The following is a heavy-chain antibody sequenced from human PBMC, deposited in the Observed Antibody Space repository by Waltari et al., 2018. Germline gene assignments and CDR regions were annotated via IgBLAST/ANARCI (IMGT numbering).Heavy chain of an antibody. CDR2: ISYDGSNK. CDR3: ARANTGYCSGGSCYSAY. CDR1: GFTFSSYA. D-gene: IGHD2-15*01. V-gene: IGHV3-30*01. Sequence: QVQLVESGGGVVQPGRSLRLSCAASGFTFSSYAMHWVRQAPGKGLEWVAVISYDGSNKYYADSVKGRFTISRDNSKNTLYLQMNSLRAEDTAVYYCARANTGYCSGGSCYSAYWGQGTLVTVSS. J-gene: IGHJ4*02.